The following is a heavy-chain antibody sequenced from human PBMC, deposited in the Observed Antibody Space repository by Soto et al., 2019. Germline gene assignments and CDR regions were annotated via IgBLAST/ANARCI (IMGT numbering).Heavy chain of an antibody. Sequence: QVQLQESGPGLVKPSETLSLTCTVSGGSISSYYWSWIRQPPGKGLEWIGYIYYSGSTNYNPSLKSRVTMSLDTSNNQFSLKLSSVTDADTAVYYCARHEGIAVADNNDAFDIWGQGTMVTVSS. V-gene: IGHV4-59*08. J-gene: IGHJ3*02. CDR3: ARHEGIAVADNNDAFDI. CDR2: IYYSGST. D-gene: IGHD6-19*01. CDR1: GGSISSYY.